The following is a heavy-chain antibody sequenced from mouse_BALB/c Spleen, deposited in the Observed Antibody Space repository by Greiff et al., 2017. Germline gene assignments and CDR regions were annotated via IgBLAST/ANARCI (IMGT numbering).Heavy chain of an antibody. Sequence: EVQRVESGGDLVKPGGSLKLSCAASGFTFSSYGMSWVRQTPDKRLEWVATISSGGSYTYYPDSVKGRFTISRDNAKNTLYLQMSSLKSEDTAMYYCASYYRYDEVGFDYWGQGTTLTVSS. J-gene: IGHJ2*01. CDR3: ASYYRYDEVGFDY. D-gene: IGHD2-14*01. V-gene: IGHV5-6*01. CDR1: GFTFSSYG. CDR2: ISSGGSYT.